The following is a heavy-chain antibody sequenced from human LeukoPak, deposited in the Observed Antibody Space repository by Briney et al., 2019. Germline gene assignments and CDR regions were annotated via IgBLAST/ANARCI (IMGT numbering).Heavy chain of an antibody. CDR1: GGTFSSYA. J-gene: IGHJ3*02. D-gene: IGHD2-2*02. CDR2: IIPIFGTA. Sequence: SVTVSCKASGGTFSSYAISWVRQAPGQGLEWMGGIIPIFGTANYAQKFQGRVTITTDESTSTAYMELSSLRSEDTAVYYCASFVVVPAAIGGGAFDIWGQGTMVTVSS. CDR3: ASFVVVPAAIGGGAFDI. V-gene: IGHV1-69*05.